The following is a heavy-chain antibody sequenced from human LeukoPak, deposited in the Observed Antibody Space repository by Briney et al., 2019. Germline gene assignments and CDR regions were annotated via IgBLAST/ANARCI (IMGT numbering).Heavy chain of an antibody. D-gene: IGHD4/OR15-4a*01. CDR3: ARHIGLTTRYFEY. V-gene: IGHV5-51*01. CDR2: IYPGDSDT. J-gene: IGHJ4*02. CDR1: GYTFTNYW. Sequence: GESLKISCKGSGYTFTNYWIGWVRQMPGKGLEWMGMIYPGDSDTRYSPSFQGRVTISADRSTTTAYLQWSSLKASDTAMYYCARHIGLTTRYFEYWGQGTLVTVSS.